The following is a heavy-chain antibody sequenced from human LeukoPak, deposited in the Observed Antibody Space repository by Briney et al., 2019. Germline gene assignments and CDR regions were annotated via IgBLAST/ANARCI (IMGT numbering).Heavy chain of an antibody. D-gene: IGHD5-18*01. J-gene: IGHJ4*02. CDR1: GGSISSSSYY. Sequence: SETLSLTCTVSGGSISSSSYYWGWIRQPPGKGLEWIGSIYYSGSTYYNPSLKSRVTISVDTSKNQFSLKLSSVTAADTAVYYCARPGGYSYGYIDYWGQGTLVTVCS. CDR3: ARPGGYSYGYIDY. CDR2: IYYSGST. V-gene: IGHV4-39*01.